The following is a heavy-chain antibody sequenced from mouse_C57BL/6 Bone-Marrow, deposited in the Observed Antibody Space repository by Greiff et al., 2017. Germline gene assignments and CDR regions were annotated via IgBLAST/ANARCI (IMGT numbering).Heavy chain of an antibody. V-gene: IGHV1-55*01. CDR3: ARSATVVAYWYFDV. J-gene: IGHJ1*03. CDR2: IYPGSGST. D-gene: IGHD1-1*01. CDR1: GYTFTSYW. Sequence: VQLQQPGAELVKPGASVKMSCKASGYTFTSYWITWVKQRPGQGLEWIGDIYPGSGSTNYNEKFKSKATLTVDTSSSTAYMQLSSLTSEDSAVYYCARSATVVAYWYFDVWGTGTTVTVSS.